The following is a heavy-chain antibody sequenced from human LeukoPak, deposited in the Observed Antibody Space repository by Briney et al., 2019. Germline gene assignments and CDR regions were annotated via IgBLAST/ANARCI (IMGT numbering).Heavy chain of an antibody. J-gene: IGHJ6*03. CDR1: GYTFTSYY. V-gene: IGHV1-46*01. CDR2: INPSGGST. D-gene: IGHD3-10*01. Sequence: ASVKVSCKASGYTFTSYYIHWVRQAPGQGLAWMGLINPSGGSTNYAQKFQGRVTMTRDTSTSTVYMELSSLRSEDTAVYYCARGPSITMVRGGQWYYYMDVWGKGTTVTISS. CDR3: ARGPSITMVRGGQWYYYMDV.